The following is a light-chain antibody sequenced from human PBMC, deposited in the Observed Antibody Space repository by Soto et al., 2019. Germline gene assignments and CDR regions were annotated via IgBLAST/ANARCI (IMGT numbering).Light chain of an antibody. J-gene: IGKJ5*01. Sequence: EIVLTQSPYTLSFSPGERATLSCRASQSVRSERLAWYQHKRGQAPRLVIFDASSRATGIPERFSGSGSGTDFTLTITRLEPEDFAVYFCQQYDVSPITFGLGTRLEIK. CDR1: QSVRSER. V-gene: IGKV3-20*01. CDR3: QQYDVSPIT. CDR2: DAS.